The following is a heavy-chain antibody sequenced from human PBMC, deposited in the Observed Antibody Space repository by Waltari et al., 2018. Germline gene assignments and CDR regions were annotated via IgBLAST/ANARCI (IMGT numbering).Heavy chain of an antibody. Sequence: QVQLVQSGAEVKKPGASVKVSCKASGYTFTDYYIHWVRQAPGQGLEWMGWMKPNSGGTNYAHNVQGRVTLTRDTSNSTAYMEVSRLRSDDSAVYYCARSVLYGDYPDYWGQGTLVTVSS. CDR3: ARSVLYGDYPDY. V-gene: IGHV1-2*07. J-gene: IGHJ4*02. D-gene: IGHD4-17*01. CDR2: MKPNSGGT. CDR1: GYTFTDYY.